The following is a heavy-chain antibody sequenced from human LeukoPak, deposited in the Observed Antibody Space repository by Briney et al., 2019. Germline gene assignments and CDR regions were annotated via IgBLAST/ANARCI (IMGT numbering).Heavy chain of an antibody. V-gene: IGHV4-34*01. Sequence: PSETLSLTCAVYGGSFSGYYWSWIRQPPGKGLEWIGEINHSGSTNYNPSLKSRVTISVDTSKNQFSLKLSSVTAADTAVYYCARVSRIAARPIDYWGQGTLVTVSS. CDR1: GGSFSGYY. D-gene: IGHD6-6*01. J-gene: IGHJ4*02. CDR2: INHSGST. CDR3: ARVSRIAARPIDY.